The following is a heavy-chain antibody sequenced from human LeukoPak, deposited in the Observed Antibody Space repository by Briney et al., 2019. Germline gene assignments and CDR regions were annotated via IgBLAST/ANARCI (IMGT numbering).Heavy chain of an antibody. D-gene: IGHD6-13*01. J-gene: IGHJ5*02. CDR2: ISSSGSTI. V-gene: IGHV3-11*04. CDR3: ARAAGIAAAGDWFDP. CDR1: GFTFSDYY. Sequence: GGSLRLSCAASGFTFSDYYMSWIRQAPGKGLEWVSYISSSGSTIYYADSVKGRFTISRDNAKNSLYLQMNSLSAEDTAVYYCARAAGIAAAGDWFDPWGQGTLVTVSS.